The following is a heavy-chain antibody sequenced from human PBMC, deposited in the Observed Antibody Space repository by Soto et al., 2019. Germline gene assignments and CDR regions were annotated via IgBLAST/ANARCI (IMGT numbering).Heavy chain of an antibody. CDR3: ARDDYGDLTDWFDP. V-gene: IGHV1-69*02. CDR2: IIPILGIA. CDR1: GGTFSSYT. D-gene: IGHD4-17*01. Sequence: QVQLVQAGAEVKKPGSSVKVSCKASGGTFSSYTISWVRQSPGQGLEWMGRIIPILGIANYAQKFQGRVTITADKSTSTAYMERSSLRSEDTAVYYWARDDYGDLTDWFDPWGQGTLVTVSS. J-gene: IGHJ5*02.